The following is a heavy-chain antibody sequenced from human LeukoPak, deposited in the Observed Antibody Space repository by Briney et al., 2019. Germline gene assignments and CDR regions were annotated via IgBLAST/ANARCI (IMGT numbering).Heavy chain of an antibody. CDR3: ARQGYSNGYFWYFDL. V-gene: IGHV4-59*08. J-gene: IGHJ2*01. D-gene: IGHD5-18*01. Sequence: SETLSLTCTVSGGSVSSSYWSWIRQPPGRGLKWIGYMYYSGPTKYNPSLKSRVTISIDPSKNQFSLRLSSVTAADTAVYYCARQGYSNGYFWYFDLWGRGTLVTVSS. CDR1: GGSVSSSY. CDR2: MYYSGPT.